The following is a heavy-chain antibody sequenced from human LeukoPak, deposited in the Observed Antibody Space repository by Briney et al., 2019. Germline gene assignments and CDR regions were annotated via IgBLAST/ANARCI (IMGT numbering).Heavy chain of an antibody. Sequence: GGSLRLSCAASGFTFSSYSMNWVRQAPGKGLEWVSSITSSSSYIYYADSVKGRFTISRDNAKNSLYLQMNSLRSEDTAVYYCARVPHYGSGAPFDYWGQGTLVTVSS. J-gene: IGHJ4*02. CDR3: ARVPHYGSGAPFDY. D-gene: IGHD3-10*01. CDR1: GFTFSSYS. CDR2: ITSSSSYI. V-gene: IGHV3-21*04.